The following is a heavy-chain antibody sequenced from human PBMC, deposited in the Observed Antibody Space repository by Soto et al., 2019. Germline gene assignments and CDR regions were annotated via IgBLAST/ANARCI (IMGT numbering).Heavy chain of an antibody. Sequence: GGSLRLSCAASGFTFSSYAMHWVRQAPGKGLEWVAVISYDGSNKYYADSVKGRFTISRDNSKNTLYLQMNSLRAEDTAVYYCARHLELYGMDVWGQGTTVTVSS. CDR2: ISYDGSNK. V-gene: IGHV3-30-3*01. J-gene: IGHJ6*02. CDR1: GFTFSSYA. CDR3: ARHLELYGMDV. D-gene: IGHD1-7*01.